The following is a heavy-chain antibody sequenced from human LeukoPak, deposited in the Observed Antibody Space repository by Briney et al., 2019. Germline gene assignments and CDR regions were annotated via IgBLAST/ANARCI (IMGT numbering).Heavy chain of an antibody. CDR1: GFTFSSYG. J-gene: IGHJ3*02. CDR2: IRYDGSNK. CDR3: ATSSPRITMIVVVPGAFDI. V-gene: IGHV3-30*02. Sequence: PGGSLRLSCAASGFTFSSYGMHWVRQAPGKGLEWVAFIRYDGSNKYYADSVKGRFTISRDNSKNTLYLQMNSLRAEDTAVYYCATSSPRITMIVVVPGAFDIWGRGTMVTVSS. D-gene: IGHD3-22*01.